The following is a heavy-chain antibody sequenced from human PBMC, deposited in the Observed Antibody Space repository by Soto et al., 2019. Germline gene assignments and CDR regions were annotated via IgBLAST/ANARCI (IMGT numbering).Heavy chain of an antibody. CDR1: GGTFTSYG. CDR3: AGRKKLYGDYLYYGMDV. D-gene: IGHD4-17*01. Sequence: ASVKVSCKASGGTFTSYGISWVRQAPGQGLEWMGWISAYNGNTNYAQKLQGRVTMTTDTSTSTAYMELRSLRSDDTAVYYCAGRKKLYGDYLYYGMDVWGQGTTVTVSS. J-gene: IGHJ6*02. CDR2: ISAYNGNT. V-gene: IGHV1-18*01.